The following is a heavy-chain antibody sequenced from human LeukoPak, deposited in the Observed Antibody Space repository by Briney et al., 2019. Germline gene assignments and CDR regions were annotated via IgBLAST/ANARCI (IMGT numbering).Heavy chain of an antibody. CDR1: GFTFSDYY. V-gene: IGHV3-11*06. CDR2: ISESSSYT. J-gene: IGHJ4*02. D-gene: IGHD6-25*01. Sequence: PGGSLRLSCAASGFTFSDYYMSWIRQAPGKGREWVSYISESSSYTNYADSVKGRFTISRDNAKNSLYLQMNSLRAEDTAVYYCARERTGGYYFDYWGQGTLVPVSS. CDR3: ARERTGGYYFDY.